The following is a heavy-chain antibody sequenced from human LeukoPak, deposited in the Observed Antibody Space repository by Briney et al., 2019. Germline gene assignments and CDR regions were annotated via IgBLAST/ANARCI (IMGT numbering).Heavy chain of an antibody. J-gene: IGHJ4*02. D-gene: IGHD3-22*01. CDR1: GGSISSYY. CDR2: IYTSGST. Sequence: SETLSLTRTVSGGSISSYYWSWIRQPAGKGLEWIGRIYTSGSTNYNPSLKSRVTMSVDTSKNQFSLKLSSVTAADTAVYYCARDYSYDDSSGYYQAGFDYWGQGTLVTVSS. CDR3: ARDYSYDDSSGYYQAGFDY. V-gene: IGHV4-4*07.